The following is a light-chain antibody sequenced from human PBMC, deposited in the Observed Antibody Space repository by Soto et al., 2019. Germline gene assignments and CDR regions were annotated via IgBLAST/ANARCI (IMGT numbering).Light chain of an antibody. J-gene: IGKJ2*01. CDR2: VAS. V-gene: IGKV1-39*01. CDR3: QQSYRIPYT. CDR1: QSISSY. Sequence: DIQMTQSPSSLSASVGDRVTITCRASQSISSYLNWYQVKPGKAPKLLIDVASSLQSGVPSRFSGSGSGTDFALTISSLQPEDFATYYCQQSYRIPYTWGQGTKIEIK.